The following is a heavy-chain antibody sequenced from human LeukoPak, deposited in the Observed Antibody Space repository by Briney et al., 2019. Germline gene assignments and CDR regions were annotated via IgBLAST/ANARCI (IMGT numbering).Heavy chain of an antibody. V-gene: IGHV3-48*03. J-gene: IGHJ4*02. CDR2: ISSSGTTI. CDR3: ATLTVATSFDY. Sequence: GGSLRLSCAASGFIFSGSALHWVRQAPGKGLEWISDISSSGTTIYYADSVKGRFTISRDNAKHSLYLQMNSLRAEDTAVYYCATLTVATSFDYWGQGTLVTVSS. D-gene: IGHD5-12*01. CDR1: GFIFSGSA.